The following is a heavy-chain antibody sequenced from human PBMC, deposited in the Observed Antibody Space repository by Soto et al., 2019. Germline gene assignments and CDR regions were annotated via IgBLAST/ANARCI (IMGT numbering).Heavy chain of an antibody. CDR2: IGTYNGNT. Sequence: QVQLVQSGAEVTKPGASVKVSCKASGSPFTSYGISWVRQAPGQGLEWLGWIGTYNGNTNYAQKFQGRVTMTTDTSTSTVYMELRSLSSDDTAVFYCARMLGPTIRWLDPWGQGTLVTVSS. CDR1: GSPFTSYG. D-gene: IGHD1-26*01. V-gene: IGHV1-18*01. J-gene: IGHJ5*02. CDR3: ARMLGPTIRWLDP.